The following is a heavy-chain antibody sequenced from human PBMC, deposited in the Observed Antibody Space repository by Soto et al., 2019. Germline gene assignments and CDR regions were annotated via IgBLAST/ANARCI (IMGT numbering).Heavy chain of an antibody. J-gene: IGHJ6*02. Sequence: GESLQVSCKGSGHNSTNYWIGWVRQLPGKGLEWMGIIYPGDSDTRYSPSFQGQVTISADKSISTAYLQLSSLKASDSAMYYCAIVVCTYRPFHNYCYEMDVSAQGITVTVSS. CDR3: AIVVCTYRPFHNYCYEMDV. V-gene: IGHV5-51*01. CDR1: GHNSTNYW. CDR2: IYPGDSDT. D-gene: IGHD3-22*01.